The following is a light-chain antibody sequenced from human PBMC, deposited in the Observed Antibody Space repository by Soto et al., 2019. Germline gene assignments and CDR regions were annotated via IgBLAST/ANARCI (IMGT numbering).Light chain of an antibody. Sequence: EIVLTQSPGTLSLSPGERATLSCRASQSVSSNYLAWYQQKPGQAPRLLIYGASNRATGIPDRFSGSRSGTEFTLTISSLQSEDFAVYYCQQYFNWPPYTFGQGTMVDI. CDR1: QSVSSNY. CDR3: QQYFNWPPYT. V-gene: IGKV3-20*01. CDR2: GAS. J-gene: IGKJ2*01.